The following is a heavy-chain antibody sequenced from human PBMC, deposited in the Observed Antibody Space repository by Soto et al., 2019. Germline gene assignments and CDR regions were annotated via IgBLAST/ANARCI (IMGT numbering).Heavy chain of an antibody. CDR2: IVVGSGNT. CDR1: GFTFTSSA. D-gene: IGHD5-12*01. J-gene: IGHJ6*03. CDR3: AGVSGYDPPDPAYYYYNRDV. V-gene: IGHV1-58*02. Sequence: SVKVSCKASGFTFTSSAMQWVRQARGQRLEWIGWIVVGSGNTNYAQKFQERVTITRDMSTSTAYMELSSLRSEDTAVYYCAGVSGYDPPDPAYYYYNRDVWGKGTTVTVPS.